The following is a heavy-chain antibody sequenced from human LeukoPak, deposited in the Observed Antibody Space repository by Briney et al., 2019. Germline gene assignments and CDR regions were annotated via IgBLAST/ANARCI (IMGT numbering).Heavy chain of an antibody. CDR2: IYYSGST. CDR3: ARLVAVAGTGNAYYYYGMDV. Sequence: SETLSLTCTVSGGSISSYYWSWIRQPPGKGLEWIGYIYYSGSTNYNPSLKSRVTISVDTSKNQFSLKLSSVTAADTAVYYCARLVAVAGTGNAYYYYGMDVWGQGTTVTVSS. D-gene: IGHD6-19*01. V-gene: IGHV4-59*08. J-gene: IGHJ6*02. CDR1: GGSISSYY.